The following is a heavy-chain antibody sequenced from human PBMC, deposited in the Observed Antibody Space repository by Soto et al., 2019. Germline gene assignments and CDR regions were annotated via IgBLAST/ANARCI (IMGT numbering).Heavy chain of an antibody. Sequence: QMQLVQSGPEVKKPGTSVKVSCKASGFTFTSSAVQWVRQARGQRLEWIGWIVVGSGNTNYAQKFQERVTITRDMSTSTAYMELSSLRSADTAVYYCAAERHYCSSTSCPGPYYYYGMDVWGQGTTVTVSS. J-gene: IGHJ6*02. CDR3: AAERHYCSSTSCPGPYYYYGMDV. V-gene: IGHV1-58*01. CDR1: GFTFTSSA. D-gene: IGHD2-2*01. CDR2: IVVGSGNT.